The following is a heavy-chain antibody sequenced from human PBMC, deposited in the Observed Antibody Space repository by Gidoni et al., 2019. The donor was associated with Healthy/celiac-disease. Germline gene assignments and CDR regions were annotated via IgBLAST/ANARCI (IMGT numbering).Heavy chain of an antibody. CDR3: ARPRDYYYDSSGYYYGDAFDI. Sequence: EVQLVQSGAEVKKHGESLKISCKGSGYSFTSYWIGWVRQMLGKGLEWMGVIYPGDSDTRYSPSFQGQVTISADKSISTAYLQWSSLKASDTAMYYCARPRDYYYDSSGYYYGDAFDIWGQGTMVTVSS. V-gene: IGHV5-51*01. CDR2: IYPGDSDT. J-gene: IGHJ3*02. CDR1: GYSFTSYW. D-gene: IGHD3-22*01.